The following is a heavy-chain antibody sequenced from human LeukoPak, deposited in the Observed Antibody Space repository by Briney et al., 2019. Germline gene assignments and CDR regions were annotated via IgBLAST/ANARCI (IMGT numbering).Heavy chain of an antibody. J-gene: IGHJ4*02. V-gene: IGHV3-74*01. CDR3: TREFASGD. D-gene: IGHD3-10*01. CDR2: ISSDGSSP. CDR1: GFTVISNY. Sequence: GGSLRLSCVASGFTVISNYMSWVRQAPGKGLVWVSHISSDGSSPSYADSVRDRFTISRDNAKNTLYLRMNSLRAEDTAVYYCTREFASGDWGQGTLVTVSS.